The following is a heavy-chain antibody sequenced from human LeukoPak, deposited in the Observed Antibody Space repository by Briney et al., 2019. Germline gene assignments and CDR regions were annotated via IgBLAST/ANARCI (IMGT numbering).Heavy chain of an antibody. J-gene: IGHJ4*02. Sequence: GASVKVSCKASGYTFTSYGISWVRQAPGQGLEWMGWISAYNGNTNYAQKLQGRVTITADKSTSTAYMELSSLRSEDTAVYYCAREIGDYRSPGFGYWGQGTLVTVSS. V-gene: IGHV1-18*01. CDR3: AREIGDYRSPGFGY. CDR2: ISAYNGNT. CDR1: GYTFTSYG. D-gene: IGHD4-17*01.